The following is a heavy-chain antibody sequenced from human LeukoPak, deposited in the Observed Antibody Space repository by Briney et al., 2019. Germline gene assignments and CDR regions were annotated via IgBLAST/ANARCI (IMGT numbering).Heavy chain of an antibody. CDR2: KDYSGST. J-gene: IGHJ4*02. CDR3: ATARGFYDSSGYYIDY. D-gene: IGHD3-22*01. V-gene: IGHV4-59*12. Sequence: PSETLSLTCTVSGGSISRYYWSWIRQPPGKGLEWIGYKDYSGSTNYNRSLKSRVTISVDTSKNQFSLKLSSVTAADTAVYYCATARGFYDSSGYYIDYWGQGTLVTVSS. CDR1: GGSISRYY.